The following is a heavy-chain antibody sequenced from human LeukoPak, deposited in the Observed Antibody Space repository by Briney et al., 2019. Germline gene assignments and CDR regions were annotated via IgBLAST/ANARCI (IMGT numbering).Heavy chain of an antibody. J-gene: IGHJ6*02. D-gene: IGHD2-2*01. CDR3: ATGGYCSSTSCPYYYYYGMDV. V-gene: IGHV3-23*01. CDR1: GFTFSSYA. CDR2: ISGSGGST. Sequence: GGSLRLSCAASGFTFSSYAMSWVRQAPGKGLEWVSAISGSGGSTYYADSVKGRFTISRDNSKNTLYLQMNSLRAEDTAVYYCATGGYCSSTSCPYYYYYGMDVWGQGTTVTVSS.